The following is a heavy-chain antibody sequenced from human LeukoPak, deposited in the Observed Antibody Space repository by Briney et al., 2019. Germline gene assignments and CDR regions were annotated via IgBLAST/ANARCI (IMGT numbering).Heavy chain of an antibody. CDR2: ISTSSSTI. V-gene: IGHV3-48*04. D-gene: IGHD2-2*01. CDR3: AKPYCSGTSCYSVYFDY. CDR1: GFTFSSYS. Sequence: GGSLRLSCAASGFTFSSYSMNWVRQAPGKGLEWLSYISTSSSTIYYADSVKGRFTISRDNAKNSLYVQMNSLRAEDTAVYYCAKPYCSGTSCYSVYFDYWGQGTLVTVSS. J-gene: IGHJ4*02.